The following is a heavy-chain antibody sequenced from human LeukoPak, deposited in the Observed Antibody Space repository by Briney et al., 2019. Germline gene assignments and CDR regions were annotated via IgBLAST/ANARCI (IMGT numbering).Heavy chain of an antibody. V-gene: IGHV4-38-2*02. CDR1: VFSISSGYY. CDR3: ARVMAAIWPHDAFDI. Sequence: SETLSLTCTLSVFSISSGYYWGWIRQPPGKGLEWIGSIYHSGSTYYNPSLKSRVTISVDTSKNQFSLKLSSVTAADTAVYYCARVMAAIWPHDAFDIWGQGTMVTVSS. CDR2: IYHSGST. D-gene: IGHD2-2*01. J-gene: IGHJ3*02.